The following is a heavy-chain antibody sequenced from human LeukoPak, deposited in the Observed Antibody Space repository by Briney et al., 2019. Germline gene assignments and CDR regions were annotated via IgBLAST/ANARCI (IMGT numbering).Heavy chain of an antibody. CDR3: VKVAKYYYGSETYYFFEH. Sequence: PGESLRLSCAASGFTFTTYWMSWVRQAPGKGLEWVANIKQDGTEKYYVDSVKGRFTISRDNAKNSLDLQMNSLRVEDTGIYYCVKVAKYYYGSETYYFFEHWGQGTPVTASS. CDR1: GFTFTTYW. V-gene: IGHV3-7*01. CDR2: IKQDGTEK. J-gene: IGHJ4*02. D-gene: IGHD3-10*01.